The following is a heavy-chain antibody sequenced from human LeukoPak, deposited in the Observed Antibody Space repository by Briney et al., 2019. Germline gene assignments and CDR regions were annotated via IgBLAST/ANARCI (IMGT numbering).Heavy chain of an antibody. CDR1: GYTFTGYY. V-gene: IGHV1-2*02. Sequence: GASVKVSSKASGYTFTGYYMHWVRQAPGQGLEWMGWINPNSGVTDYAQKFQGRVTMTRDTSISTAYMEVSSLRSDDTAVYYCARDFGRAYGDKFDYWGQGTLVTVSS. D-gene: IGHD4-17*01. CDR3: ARDFGRAYGDKFDY. CDR2: INPNSGVT. J-gene: IGHJ4*02.